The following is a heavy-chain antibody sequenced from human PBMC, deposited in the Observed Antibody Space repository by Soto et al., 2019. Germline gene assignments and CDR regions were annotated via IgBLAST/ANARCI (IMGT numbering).Heavy chain of an antibody. D-gene: IGHD2-15*01. V-gene: IGHV3-30-3*01. CDR2: ISYDGSNK. CDR1: GFTFSSYA. CDR3: ARGGNLVVLYGMDV. J-gene: IGHJ6*02. Sequence: GGSLRLSCAASGFTFSSYAMHWVRQAPGKGLEWVAVISYDGSNKYYADSVKGRFTISRDNSKNTLYLQMNSLRAEDTAVYYCARGGNLVVLYGMDVWGQGTTVTVSS.